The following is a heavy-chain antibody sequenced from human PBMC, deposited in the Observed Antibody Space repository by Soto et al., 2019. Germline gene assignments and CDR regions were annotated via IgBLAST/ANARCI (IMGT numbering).Heavy chain of an antibody. Sequence: ASVKVSCKVSGYTLTELSMHWVRQAPGKGLEWMGGFDPEDGETIYAQKFQGRVTMTEDTSTDTAYMELSSLRSEDTAVYYCATGGWYSSSRWFDPWGQGTLVTVSS. CDR2: FDPEDGET. J-gene: IGHJ5*02. V-gene: IGHV1-24*01. D-gene: IGHD6-6*01. CDR3: ATGGWYSSSRWFDP. CDR1: GYTLTELS.